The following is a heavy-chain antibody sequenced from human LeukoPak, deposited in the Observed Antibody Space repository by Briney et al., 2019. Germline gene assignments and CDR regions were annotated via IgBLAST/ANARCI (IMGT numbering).Heavy chain of an antibody. D-gene: IGHD3-10*01. V-gene: IGHV4-4*07. CDR3: ARVVSDGSGSYYPDY. CDR2: IYTSGST. J-gene: IGHJ4*02. Sequence: PSETLSLTGTVSGGSISSYYWSWIRQPAGKGLEWIGRIYTSGSTNYNPSLKSRVTMSVDTSKNQFSLKLSSVTAADTAVYYCARVVSDGSGSYYPDYWGQGTLVTVSS. CDR1: GGSISSYY.